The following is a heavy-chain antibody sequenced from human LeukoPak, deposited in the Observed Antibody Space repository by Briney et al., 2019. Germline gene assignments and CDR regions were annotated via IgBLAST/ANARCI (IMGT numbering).Heavy chain of an antibody. CDR3: ARDRVVVTSYYFDY. CDR2: IYYSGST. CDR1: GGSISSYY. J-gene: IGHJ4*02. Sequence: SETLSLTCTVSGGSISSYYWSWIRQPPGKGLEWIGYIYYSGSTNYNPSLKSRVTMSVDTSKNQFSLKLSSVTAADTAVYYCARDRVVVTSYYFDYWGQGTLVTVSS. V-gene: IGHV4-59*12. D-gene: IGHD3-22*01.